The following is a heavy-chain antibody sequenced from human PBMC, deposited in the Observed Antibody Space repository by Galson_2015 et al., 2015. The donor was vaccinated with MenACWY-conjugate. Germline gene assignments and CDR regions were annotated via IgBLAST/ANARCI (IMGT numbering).Heavy chain of an antibody. J-gene: IGHJ4*02. CDR2: IRQDGSEI. D-gene: IGHD3-10*01. CDR3: AKVVYGASYYFEH. CDR1: GFTFKNSW. Sequence: SLRLSCAASGFTFKNSWMSWVRQAPGKGLEWVAKIRQDGSEIYHVDSVRGRFTISRDNAENSLYLQMNRLRVEDTALYYCAKVVYGASYYFEHWGQGSLVIVTS. V-gene: IGHV3-7*03.